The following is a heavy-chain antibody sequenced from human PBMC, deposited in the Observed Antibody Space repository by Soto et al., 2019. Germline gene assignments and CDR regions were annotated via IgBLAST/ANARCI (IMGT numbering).Heavy chain of an antibody. CDR3: ARSRLAEFCHY. D-gene: IGHD3-3*02. V-gene: IGHV4-61*01. CDR1: GGSVSSGTYY. CDR2: LYYSWST. Sequence: SEPLSLTCTVSGGSVSSGTYYLTWIRQPPGKGLEWIGYLYYSWSTNYNSSLKSRVTISVDTSKNQYSLKLNAVTAADTAVYYCARSRLAEFCHYWVQGTLVTSPQ. J-gene: IGHJ4*02.